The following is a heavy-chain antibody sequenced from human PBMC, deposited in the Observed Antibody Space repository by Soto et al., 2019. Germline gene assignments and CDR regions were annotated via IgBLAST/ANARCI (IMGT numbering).Heavy chain of an antibody. V-gene: IGHV3-30*18. CDR1: GFTFSSYG. J-gene: IGHJ4*02. D-gene: IGHD6-19*01. CDR3: AKEVPTGYSSGWYDY. CDR2: ISYDGSNK. Sequence: PGGSLRLSCAASGFTFSSYGMHWVRQAPGKGLEWVAVISYDGSNKYYADSVKGRFTISRDNSKNTLYLQMNSLRAEDTAVYYCAKEVPTGYSSGWYDYWGQGTLVTVSS.